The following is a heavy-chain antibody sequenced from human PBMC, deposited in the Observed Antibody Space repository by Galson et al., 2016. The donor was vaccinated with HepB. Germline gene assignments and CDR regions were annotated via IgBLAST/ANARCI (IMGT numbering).Heavy chain of an antibody. CDR1: GFTFEDYA. V-gene: IGHV3-9*01. CDR2: ISWNSGSI. Sequence: SLRLSCAASGFTFEDYAMHWVRQAPGKGLEWVSGISWNSGSIGYADSVRGRFTISRDNAKNSLYLQMNSLRVEDTALYYCAKTLAARTPEPPVGSYYYGMDFWGQGTTVTVSS. D-gene: IGHD6-6*01. CDR3: AKTLAARTPEPPVGSYYYGMDF. J-gene: IGHJ6*02.